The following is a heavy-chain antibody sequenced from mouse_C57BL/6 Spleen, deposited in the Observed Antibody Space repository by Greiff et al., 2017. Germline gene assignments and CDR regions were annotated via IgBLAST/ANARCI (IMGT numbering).Heavy chain of an antibody. J-gene: IGHJ1*03. V-gene: IGHV1-15*01. D-gene: IGHD1-1*01. CDR1: GYTFTDYE. CDR3: TRSPRYGSSYRYFDV. CDR2: IDPETGGT. Sequence: QVQLQQSGAELVRPGASVTLSCKASGYTFTDYEMHWVKQTPVHGLEWIGAIDPETGGTAYTPKFTGKAILTADKSSSTAYMELRSLTTEDSAVYYCTRSPRYGSSYRYFDVWGTGTTVTVSS.